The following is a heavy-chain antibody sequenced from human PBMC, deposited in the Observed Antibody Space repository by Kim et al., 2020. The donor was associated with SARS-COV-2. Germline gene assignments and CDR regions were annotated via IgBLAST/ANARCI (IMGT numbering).Heavy chain of an antibody. Sequence: ANYAQKFPGRFTITADESTSTADMELSSLRSEDTAVYYCARVGGSRTWDYWGQGTLVTVSS. D-gene: IGHD6-13*01. V-gene: IGHV1-69*01. CDR2: A. J-gene: IGHJ4*02. CDR3: ARVGGSRTWDY.